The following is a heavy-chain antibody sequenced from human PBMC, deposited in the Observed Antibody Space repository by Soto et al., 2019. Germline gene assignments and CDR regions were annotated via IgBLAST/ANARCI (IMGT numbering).Heavy chain of an antibody. CDR1: GGSFSGYY. D-gene: IGHD6-19*01. CDR3: ARAEIAVAGTGFDY. CDR2: INHSGST. J-gene: IGHJ4*02. V-gene: IGHV4-34*01. Sequence: QVQLQQWGAGLLKPSETLSLTCAVYGGSFSGYYWSWIRQPPGKGLEWIGEINHSGSTNYNPSLKSRVTISVDTSKNQFSLKLSSVTAADTAVYYCARAEIAVAGTGFDYWGQGTLVTVSS.